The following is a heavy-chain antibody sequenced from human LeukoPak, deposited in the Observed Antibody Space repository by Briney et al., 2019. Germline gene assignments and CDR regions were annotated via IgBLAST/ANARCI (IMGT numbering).Heavy chain of an antibody. V-gene: IGHV4-34*01. CDR3: ARGLGQLERLSNFDY. J-gene: IGHJ4*02. D-gene: IGHD1-1*01. Sequence: SETLSLTCAVYGGSFSGYYWSWIRQPPGKGLEWIGEINHSGSTNYNPSLKSRVTISVDTSKNQFSLKLSSVTAADTAVYYCARGLGQLERLSNFDYGGKGPLVTVSS. CDR2: INHSGST. CDR1: GGSFSGYY.